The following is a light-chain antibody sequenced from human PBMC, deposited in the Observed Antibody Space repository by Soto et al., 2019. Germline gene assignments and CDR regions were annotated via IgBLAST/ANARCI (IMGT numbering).Light chain of an antibody. Sequence: QSALTQPPSASGSLGQSVTISCTGTSSDVGGYNYVSWYQQHPGKAPKLMIYEVTKRPSGVPDLFSGSKSGNTASLTVSGLQAEDEADYYCSSYAGSNRVFGTGTKSPS. CDR3: SSYAGSNRV. V-gene: IGLV2-8*01. J-gene: IGLJ1*01. CDR1: SSDVGGYNY. CDR2: EVT.